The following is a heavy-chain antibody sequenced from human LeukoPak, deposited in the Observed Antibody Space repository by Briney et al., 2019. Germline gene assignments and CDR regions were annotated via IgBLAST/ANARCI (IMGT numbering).Heavy chain of an antibody. V-gene: IGHV1-69*13. CDR2: IIPIFGTA. CDR3: ARAGRGATSLYYFDY. CDR1: GGTFSSYA. J-gene: IGHJ4*02. Sequence: GASVKVSCKASGGTFSSYASSWVRQAPGQGLEWMGGIIPIFGTANYAQKFQGRVTITADESTSTAYMELSSLRSEDTAAYYCARAGRGATSLYYFDYRGQGTLVTVSS. D-gene: IGHD1-26*01.